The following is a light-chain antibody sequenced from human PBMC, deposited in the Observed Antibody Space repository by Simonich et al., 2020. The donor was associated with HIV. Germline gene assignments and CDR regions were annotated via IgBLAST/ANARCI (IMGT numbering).Light chain of an antibody. Sequence: EIVMTQSPATLSVSPGDRAPLSCRASQSVSSNLAWYQQKPGQAPRLLIYGASTRASGIPARFSGSGSGTEFTLTISSMQSEDFALYYCQQYNNWSTFGGGTKVEI. V-gene: IGKV3-15*01. CDR1: QSVSSN. CDR2: GAS. CDR3: QQYNNWST. J-gene: IGKJ4*01.